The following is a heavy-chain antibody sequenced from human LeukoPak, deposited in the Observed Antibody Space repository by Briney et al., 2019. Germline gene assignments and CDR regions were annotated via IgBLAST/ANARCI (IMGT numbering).Heavy chain of an antibody. CDR3: ARDLGRGREPGRSFDY. J-gene: IGHJ4*02. V-gene: IGHV3-21*01. Sequence: GGSLRLSCAASGFTFSSYTMNWVRQAPGKGLEWVSSISSTSSYIYYADSVKGRFTISRDNAKNSLYLQMNSLRVEDTAVYYCARDLGRGREPGRSFDYWGQGTLVTVSS. CDR2: ISSTSSYI. CDR1: GFTFSSYT. D-gene: IGHD1-14*01.